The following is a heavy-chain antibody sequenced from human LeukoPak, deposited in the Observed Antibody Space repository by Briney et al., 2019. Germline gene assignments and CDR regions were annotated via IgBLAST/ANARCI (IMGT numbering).Heavy chain of an antibody. D-gene: IGHD1-26*01. CDR3: ARRSRSGSDY. V-gene: IGHV4-38-2*02. CDR2: IYHSGST. Sequence: SETLSLTCTVSGYSISSGYYWGWIRQPPGKGLEWIGSIYHSGSTYYNPSLKSRVTISVDTSKNQFSLKLSSVTAADTAVYYCARRSRSGSDYWGQGTLVTVSS. CDR1: GYSISSGYY. J-gene: IGHJ4*02.